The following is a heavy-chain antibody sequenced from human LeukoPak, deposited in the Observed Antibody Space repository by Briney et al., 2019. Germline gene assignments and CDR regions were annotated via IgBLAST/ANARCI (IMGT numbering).Heavy chain of an antibody. CDR3: AGGSSGWLRFDY. CDR1: GGSINSGGYY. J-gene: IGHJ4*02. D-gene: IGHD6-19*01. CDR2: IYYSGNT. V-gene: IGHV4-31*03. Sequence: SQTLSLTCTVSGGSINSGGYYWSWIRQHPGKGLEWIGYIYYSGNTYYNPSLKSRITISLDTSKNQFSLKLSSVTAADTAVYYCAGGSSGWLRFDYWGQGTLVTVSS.